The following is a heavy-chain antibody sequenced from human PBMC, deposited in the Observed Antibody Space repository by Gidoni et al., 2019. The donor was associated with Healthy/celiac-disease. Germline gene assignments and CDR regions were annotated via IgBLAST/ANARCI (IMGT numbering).Heavy chain of an antibody. J-gene: IGHJ4*02. Sequence: EVQLVESGGGLVQPGGSLSLYCSVSGFTFSSYAMHWARQAPGKGLEYVSAISSNGGSTYYADSVKGRFTISRDNSKNTLYLQMSSLRAEDTAVYYCVKFGGLTGVDYWGQGTLVTVSS. V-gene: IGHV3-64D*06. D-gene: IGHD7-27*01. CDR2: ISSNGGST. CDR1: GFTFSSYA. CDR3: VKFGGLTGVDY.